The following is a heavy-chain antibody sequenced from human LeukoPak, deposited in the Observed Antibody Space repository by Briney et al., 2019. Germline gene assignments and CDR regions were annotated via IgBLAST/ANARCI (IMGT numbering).Heavy chain of an antibody. CDR3: AKGAWLEY. D-gene: IGHD6-19*01. CDR1: GFTFSSHS. J-gene: IGHJ4*02. CDR2: ISSSSSYI. Sequence: PGGSLRLSRAASGFTFSSHSMTWVRRAPGKGLEWVSSISSSSSYIDYADSVKGRFTISRDTPKNTLYLQMNSLRAEDTAVYYCAKGAWLEYWGQGTLVTVSS. V-gene: IGHV3-21*04.